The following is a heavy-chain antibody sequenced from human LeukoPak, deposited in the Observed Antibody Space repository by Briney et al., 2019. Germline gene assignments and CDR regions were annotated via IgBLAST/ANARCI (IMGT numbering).Heavy chain of an antibody. Sequence: HSGGSLRLSCAASGFTFSSYAMHWVRQAPGKGLEWVAVILHGGSNKYYADPVKGRFTISRDNSKNTLYLQKNSLRAEDTAVYYCARGRGIQLWLVPTDYWGQGTLVTVSS. CDR2: ILHGGSNK. D-gene: IGHD5-18*01. J-gene: IGHJ4*02. CDR1: GFTFSSYA. V-gene: IGHV3-30-3*01. CDR3: ARGRGIQLWLVPTDY.